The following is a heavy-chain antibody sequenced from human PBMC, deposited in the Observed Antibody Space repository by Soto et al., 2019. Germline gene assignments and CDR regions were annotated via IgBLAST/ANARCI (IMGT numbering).Heavy chain of an antibody. CDR1: RYTLTKLS. CDR3: AAVLLPPNEFAFGGLVAGSFDS. V-gene: IGHV1-24*01. D-gene: IGHD3-16*02. J-gene: IGHJ4*02. Sequence: SVHVSCKVSRYTLTKLSMHLLQQAPGKGLEFVLGFHPEDGKAVYAKGFQGRLTMTEDTSTDTTYMELSSLRSEDTAVYYCAAVLLPPNEFAFGGLVAGSFDSWGQGTPVTVSS. CDR2: FHPEDGKA.